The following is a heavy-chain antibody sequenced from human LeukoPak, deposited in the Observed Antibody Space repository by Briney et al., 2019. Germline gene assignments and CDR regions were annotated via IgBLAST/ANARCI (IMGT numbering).Heavy chain of an antibody. J-gene: IGHJ5*02. D-gene: IGHD3-22*01. CDR3: ARGARYDSSGYYFPDWFDP. V-gene: IGHV1-2*02. Sequence: ASVKVSCKASGYTFTGYYMHWVRQAPGQGREWMGWINPNSGGTNYAQKFQGRVTMTRDTSISTAYMELRRLRYEDTAVYYCARGARYDSSGYYFPDWFDPWGQGTLVTVSS. CDR1: GYTFTGYY. CDR2: INPNSGGT.